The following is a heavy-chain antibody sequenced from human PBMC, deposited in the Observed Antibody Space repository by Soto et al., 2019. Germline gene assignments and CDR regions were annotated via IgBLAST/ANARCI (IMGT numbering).Heavy chain of an antibody. Sequence: APVKVSCKASGYTFTSYDINWVRQATGQGLEWMGWMNPNSGNTGYAQKFQGRVTMTRNTSISTAYMELSSLRSEDTAVYYCATPLYSSSWYYSYYYGMDVWGQGTTVTVSS. D-gene: IGHD6-13*01. J-gene: IGHJ6*02. V-gene: IGHV1-8*01. CDR2: MNPNSGNT. CDR1: GYTFTSYD. CDR3: ATPLYSSSWYYSYYYGMDV.